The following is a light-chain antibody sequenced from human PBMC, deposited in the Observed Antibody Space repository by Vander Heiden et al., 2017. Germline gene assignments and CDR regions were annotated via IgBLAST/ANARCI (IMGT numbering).Light chain of an antibody. V-gene: IGKV1-9*01. CDR1: QGISSY. Sequence: DIQLTQSPSFLSASVGGRVTITCRASQGISSYLAWYQQNPGKAPKLLIYAASTLESGVPSRFSGSGSGTEFTLTISSLQPEDFATFYCQEVYSYPYTFGQGTKLEIK. J-gene: IGKJ2*01. CDR3: QEVYSYPYT. CDR2: AAS.